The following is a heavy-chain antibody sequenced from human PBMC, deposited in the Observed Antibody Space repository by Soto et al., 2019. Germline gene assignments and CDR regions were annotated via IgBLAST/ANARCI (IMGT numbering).Heavy chain of an antibody. CDR3: ARFGTYYDSSGFAY. Sequence: EVQLVESGGGLVQPGGSLRLSCAASGFAFSHYWMHWVRQPPGKGLEWISRISTNGADTTYADSVKGRFTVSRDNAKNTVYLQMNSLRAEDTAVYYCARFGTYYDSSGFAYWGQGTPLTVSS. D-gene: IGHD3-22*01. J-gene: IGHJ4*02. V-gene: IGHV3-74*01. CDR1: GFAFSHYW. CDR2: ISTNGADT.